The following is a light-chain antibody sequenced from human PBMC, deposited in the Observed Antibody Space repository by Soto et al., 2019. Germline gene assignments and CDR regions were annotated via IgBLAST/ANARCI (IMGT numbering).Light chain of an antibody. Sequence: LCVALGERGILSCRASQTVTRNYLAWHQQKPGQTPRLLVYGASSRATGIPDRFSGSGSGTDLTLTTSRLEPQDLPAYYSQQHVSSPTTSGQGTRLEIK. J-gene: IGKJ5*01. CDR3: QQHVSSPTT. V-gene: IGKV3-20*01. CDR1: QTVTRNY. CDR2: GAS.